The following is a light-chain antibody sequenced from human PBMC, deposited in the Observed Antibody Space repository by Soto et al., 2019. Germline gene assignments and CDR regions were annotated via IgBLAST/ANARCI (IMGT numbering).Light chain of an antibody. V-gene: IGKV3-11*01. CDR2: DAS. Sequence: IVLTQSPATLSLSPGERATLSCRASQSVSSYFAWYQQKPGQAPRLLIYDASNRATGIPARFSGSGSGTDFTLTISSLEPEDFAVYYCQQRGNWPLTFGQGTKV. CDR1: QSVSSY. J-gene: IGKJ1*01. CDR3: QQRGNWPLT.